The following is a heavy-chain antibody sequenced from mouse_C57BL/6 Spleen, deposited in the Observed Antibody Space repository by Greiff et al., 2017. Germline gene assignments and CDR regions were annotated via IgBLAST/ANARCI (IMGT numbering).Heavy chain of an antibody. V-gene: IGHV1-64*01. CDR2: IHPNSGST. CDR3: ARSGTTVSYFDY. CDR1: GYNFTSYW. Sequence: QVQLKQPGAELVKPGASVKLSCKASGYNFTSYWMHWVKQRPGQGLEWIGMIHPNSGSTNYNEKFKSKATLTVDKSSTTAYMQLSSLTSEYSAVYYCARSGTTVSYFDYWGQGTTLTVSS. J-gene: IGHJ2*01. D-gene: IGHD3-1*01.